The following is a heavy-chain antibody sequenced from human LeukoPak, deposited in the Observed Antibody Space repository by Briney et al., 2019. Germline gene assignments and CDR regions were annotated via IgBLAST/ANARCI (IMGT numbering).Heavy chain of an antibody. CDR1: GGSISSGSYY. CDR3: ARKVVPAAIFDY. J-gene: IGHJ4*02. V-gene: IGHV4-61*02. D-gene: IGHD2-2*02. CDR2: IYTSGST. Sequence: SETLSLTCTVSGGSISSGSYYWSWIRQPAGKGLEWIGRIYTSGSTNYNPSLKSRVTVSVDTSKNRFSLKLSSVTAADTAVYYCARKVVPAAIFDYWGQGTLVTVSS.